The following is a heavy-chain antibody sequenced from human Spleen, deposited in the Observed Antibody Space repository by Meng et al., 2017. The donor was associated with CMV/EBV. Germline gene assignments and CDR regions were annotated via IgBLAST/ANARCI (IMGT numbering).Heavy chain of an antibody. CDR2: ITHSDGGT. V-gene: IGHV3-23*01. D-gene: IGHD4-23*01. CDR3: AKIDYGGDYFDS. Sequence: GGSLRLSCAASGFTFSTYSMAWVRQAPGKGLEWVSAITHSDGGTFYTDSVRGRFTVSRHNSRSTLYLQMNSLRAEDTAMYYCAKIDYGGDYFDSWGRGTLVTVSS. CDR1: GFTFSTYS. J-gene: IGHJ4*02.